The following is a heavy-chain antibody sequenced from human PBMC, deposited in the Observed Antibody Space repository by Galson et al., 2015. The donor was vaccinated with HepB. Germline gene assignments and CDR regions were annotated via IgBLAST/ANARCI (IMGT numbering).Heavy chain of an antibody. CDR3: ARDLIAVAGPDY. D-gene: IGHD6-19*01. CDR1: GYTFPSYY. J-gene: IGHJ4*02. CDR2: INPSGGST. V-gene: IGHV1-46*01. Sequence: SVKVSCKASGYTFPSYYMHWVRQAPGQGLEWMGIINPSGGSTSYAQKFQGRVTMTRDTSTSTVYMELSSLRSEDTAVYYCARDLIAVAGPDYWGQGTLVTVSS.